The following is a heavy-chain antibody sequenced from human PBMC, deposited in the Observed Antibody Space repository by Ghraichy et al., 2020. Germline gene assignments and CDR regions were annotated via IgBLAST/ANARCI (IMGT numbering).Heavy chain of an antibody. Sequence: SETLSLTCSVSGGSMSGYFWSWIRQSPWKGLEWIGFVDQSGSTTYNPSLKSRVTISLDTSNFQFSLDLGSVTAADTAVYYCARDKSGTYSDYFDHCGQGTEVTVSS. CDR2: VDQSGST. CDR3: ARDKSGTYSDYFDH. CDR1: GGSMSGYF. J-gene: IGHJ4*02. V-gene: IGHV4-59*01. D-gene: IGHD1-26*01.